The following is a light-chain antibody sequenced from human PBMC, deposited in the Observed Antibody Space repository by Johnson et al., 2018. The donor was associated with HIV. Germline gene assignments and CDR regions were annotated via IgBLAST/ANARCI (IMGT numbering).Light chain of an antibody. CDR2: DNN. CDR3: GTCDSSLGTYV. J-gene: IGLJ1*01. Sequence: QSVLTQPPSVSAAPGQKVTISCSGSSSNIGNNYVSWYQQIPGTAPKLLIYDNNKRPSGIPDRFSGSKSGTSATLGITGLQTGDEADYYCGTCDSSLGTYVFGSRTKLTVL. CDR1: SSNIGNNY. V-gene: IGLV1-51*01.